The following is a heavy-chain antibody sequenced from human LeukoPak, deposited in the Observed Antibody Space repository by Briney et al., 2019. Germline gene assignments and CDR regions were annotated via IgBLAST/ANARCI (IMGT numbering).Heavy chain of an antibody. D-gene: IGHD4-11*01. J-gene: IGHJ4*02. Sequence: ASVKVSCKTSGYTFTDYYIHWVRQAPGQGLQWMGWINPNSGETNSAQKFQGRVTMTGDTSISTAYMELRRVTSDDTAVYYCARDRDYSNTERGFDYWGQGTLVTVSS. CDR2: INPNSGET. CDR1: GYTFTDYY. V-gene: IGHV1-2*02. CDR3: ARDRDYSNTERGFDY.